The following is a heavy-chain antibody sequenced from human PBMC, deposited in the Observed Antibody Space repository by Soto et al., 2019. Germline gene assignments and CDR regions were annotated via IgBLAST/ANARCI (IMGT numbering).Heavy chain of an antibody. Sequence: QVQLVQSGAEVKKPGSSVKVSCKASGGTFSSYTISWVRQAPGQGLEWMGRIIPILGIANYAQKFQGRVKITADKSTSTAYMELSSLRSEDTAVYYCASGYCSSTSCYRTYYYGMDVWGQGTTVTVSS. D-gene: IGHD2-2*01. CDR3: ASGYCSSTSCYRTYYYGMDV. J-gene: IGHJ6*02. V-gene: IGHV1-69*02. CDR2: IIPILGIA. CDR1: GGTFSSYT.